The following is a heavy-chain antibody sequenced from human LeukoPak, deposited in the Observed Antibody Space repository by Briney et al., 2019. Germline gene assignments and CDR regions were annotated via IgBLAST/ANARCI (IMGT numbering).Heavy chain of an antibody. CDR1: GGSISSSSYY. V-gene: IGHV4-39*01. Sequence: SETLSLTCTVSGGSISSSSYYWGWIRQPPGKGLEWIGSSYYSGSTYYNPSLKSRVTISVDTSKNQFSLKLSSVTAADTAVYYCARSYYYDSSGSKDAFDIWGQGTMVTVSS. D-gene: IGHD3-22*01. CDR3: ARSYYYDSSGSKDAFDI. J-gene: IGHJ3*02. CDR2: SYYSGST.